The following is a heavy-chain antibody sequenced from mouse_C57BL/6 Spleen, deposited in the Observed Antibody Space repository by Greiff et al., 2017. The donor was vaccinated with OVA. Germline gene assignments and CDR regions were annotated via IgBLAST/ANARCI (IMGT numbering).Heavy chain of an antibody. V-gene: IGHV1-26*01. J-gene: IGHJ2*01. CDR3: ARSSPRDFDY. D-gene: IGHD3-3*01. CDR2: INPNNGGT. Sequence: VQLQQSGPELVKPGASVKISCKASGYTFTDYYMNWVKQSHGKSLEWIGDINPNNGGTSYNQKFKGKATLTVDKSSSTAYMELRSLTSEDSAVYYCARSSPRDFDYWGQGTTLTVSS. CDR1: GYTFTDYY.